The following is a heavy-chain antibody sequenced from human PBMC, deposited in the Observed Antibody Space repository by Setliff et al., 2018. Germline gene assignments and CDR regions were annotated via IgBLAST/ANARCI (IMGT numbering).Heavy chain of an antibody. CDR1: GDTFSVYA. J-gene: IGHJ3*01. CDR2: ISTYNGHT. CDR3: ARDPLYRENLSRVFDF. Sequence: GASVKVSCKASGDTFSVYALSWVRQAPGQGLDWMGWISTYNGHTNYAQKLQGRVTMTTDTSTRTAYMELRSLRSDDTAVYYCARDPLYRENLSRVFDFWGQGTMVTVS. D-gene: IGHD3-16*02. V-gene: IGHV1-18*01.